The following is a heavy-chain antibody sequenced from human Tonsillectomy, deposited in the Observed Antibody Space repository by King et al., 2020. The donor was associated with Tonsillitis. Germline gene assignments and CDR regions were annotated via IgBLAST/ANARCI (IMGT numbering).Heavy chain of an antibody. D-gene: IGHD4-17*01. J-gene: IGHJ4*02. Sequence: QLVQSGAEVKKPGASVKVSCKASGYTFTGYYMHWVRQAPGQGLEWMGWINPNSGGPNYAQKFQGRVTMTWDTSITTAYMELSRVKSDDTAVYYCARGGWGYGDEIYYFDYWGQGTLVTVSS. CDR3: ARGGWGYGDEIYYFDY. V-gene: IGHV1-2*02. CDR1: GYTFTGYY. CDR2: INPNSGGP.